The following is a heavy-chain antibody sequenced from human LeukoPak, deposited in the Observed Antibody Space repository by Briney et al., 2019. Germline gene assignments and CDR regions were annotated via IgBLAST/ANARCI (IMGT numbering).Heavy chain of an antibody. CDR3: AKKVPANWGSYFDY. V-gene: IGHV3-30-3*02. CDR1: GFTFNNYA. CDR2: ISFDGGNK. Sequence: GGSLRLSCAASGFTFNNYAIHWVRQAPGKGLEWVAIISFDGGNKYYADSVKGRFTISRDNSKNTLYLQMNSLRAEDTAVYYCAKKVPANWGSYFDYWGQGTLVTVSS. J-gene: IGHJ4*02. D-gene: IGHD7-27*01.